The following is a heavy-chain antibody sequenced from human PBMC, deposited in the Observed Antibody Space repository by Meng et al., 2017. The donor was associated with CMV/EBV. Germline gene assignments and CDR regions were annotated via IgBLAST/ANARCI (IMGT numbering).Heavy chain of an antibody. CDR1: GPRCRGDSY. CDR2: LYYGGNT. J-gene: IGHJ5*02. CDR3: ARDYSGTEGDNWFDP. V-gene: IGHV4-39*07. Sequence: GPRCRGDSYCGWIRQFPGKGLVWLGGLYYGGNTYYNPSLEGRVTVSVDPSRSQFSLKLSSVTAADTAVYYCARDYSGTEGDNWFDPWGQGTLVTVSS. D-gene: IGHD1-1*01.